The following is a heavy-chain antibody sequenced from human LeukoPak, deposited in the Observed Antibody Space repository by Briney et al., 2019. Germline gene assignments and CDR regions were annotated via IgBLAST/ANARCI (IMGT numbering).Heavy chain of an antibody. CDR2: INTKTGRT. V-gene: IGHV1-2*02. D-gene: IGHD3-3*01. CDR1: GYSFTDYY. CDR3: ARADFIDAGPYLIGP. J-gene: IGHJ5*02. Sequence: ASVKVSCKTSGYSFTDYYIHWLRQAPGQGLECMGWINTKTGRTSSARKFQGRVTMTRDPSITTVYMDMAWLTSDDTAIYFCARADFIDAGPYLIGPWGQGTLVTVSS.